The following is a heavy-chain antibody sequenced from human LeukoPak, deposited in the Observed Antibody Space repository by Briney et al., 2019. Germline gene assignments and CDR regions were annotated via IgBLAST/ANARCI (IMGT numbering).Heavy chain of an antibody. V-gene: IGHV4-39*07. D-gene: IGHD3-10*01. CDR1: GGSISSSSYY. CDR3: AREGSGVVRGVLDY. CDR2: IYYSGST. J-gene: IGHJ4*02. Sequence: SETLSLTCTVSGGSISSSSYYWGWIRQPPGKGLEWIGCIYYSGSTNYNPSLKSRVTISVDTSKNQFSLKLSSVTAADTAVYYCAREGSGVVRGVLDYWGQGTLVTVSS.